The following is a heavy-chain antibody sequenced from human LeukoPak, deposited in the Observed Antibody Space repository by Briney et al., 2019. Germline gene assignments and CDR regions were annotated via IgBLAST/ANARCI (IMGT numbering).Heavy chain of an antibody. V-gene: IGHV1-18*01. CDR3: ARYCSSTSCYGPLSD. D-gene: IGHD2-2*01. CDR1: GYTFTSYG. J-gene: IGHJ4*02. Sequence: ASVKVSCKASGYTFTSYGISWVRQAPGQGLEWMGWISAYNGNTNYAQKLQGRVTMTTDTSTSTAYMGLRSLRSDDTAVYYCARYCSSTSCYGPLSDWGQGTLVTVSS. CDR2: ISAYNGNT.